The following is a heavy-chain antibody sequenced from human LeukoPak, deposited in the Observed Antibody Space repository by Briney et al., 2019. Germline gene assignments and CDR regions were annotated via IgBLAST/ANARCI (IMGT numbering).Heavy chain of an antibody. Sequence: GGSLRLSCAASGFTFSSYAMHWVRQAPGMGLEWLAVISYDGSNKFYADSVKGRFTISRDNANNLLYLQMNSLRGEDTAVYYCTRDRSRAEDDWGQGTLVTVSS. CDR3: TRDRSRAEDD. D-gene: IGHD1-14*01. CDR2: ISYDGSNK. J-gene: IGHJ4*02. V-gene: IGHV3-30*04. CDR1: GFTFSSYA.